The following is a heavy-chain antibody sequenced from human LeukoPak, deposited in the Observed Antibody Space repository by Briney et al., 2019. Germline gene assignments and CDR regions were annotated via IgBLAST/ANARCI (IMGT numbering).Heavy chain of an antibody. CDR2: INWNGGRT. Sequence: PGGSLRLSCAASGFIFDDYGMNWVRQTPGKGLEWVSGINWNGGRTGYTDSVKGRFTISRDNSKNTLSLQMNSLRGEDTAVYYCARETIAVVGQNFDLWGQGTLVTVSS. V-gene: IGHV3-20*04. J-gene: IGHJ4*02. D-gene: IGHD6-19*01. CDR1: GFIFDDYG. CDR3: ARETIAVVGQNFDL.